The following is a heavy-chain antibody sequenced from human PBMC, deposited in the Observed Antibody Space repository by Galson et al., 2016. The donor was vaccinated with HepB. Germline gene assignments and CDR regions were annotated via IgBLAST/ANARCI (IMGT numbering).Heavy chain of an antibody. J-gene: IGHJ6*04. CDR1: GGSISSSSYY. V-gene: IGHV4-39*01. D-gene: IGHD6-19*01. CDR2: IYYSGTT. Sequence: SETLSLTCIVSGGSISSSSYYWGWVRQPPGKGLEWIGSIYYSGTTYYNPSLKSRVTISVDTSKNQFSLKLSSATAADTAVYYCARAYSSGWTGNYYGMDVWGKGTTVTVSS. CDR3: ARAYSSGWTGNYYGMDV.